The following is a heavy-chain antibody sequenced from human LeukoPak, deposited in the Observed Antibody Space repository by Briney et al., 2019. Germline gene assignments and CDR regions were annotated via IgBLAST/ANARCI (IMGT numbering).Heavy chain of an antibody. CDR1: GFTFSSYA. J-gene: IGHJ6*02. D-gene: IGHD3-10*01. CDR2: ISYDGSNK. V-gene: IGHV3-30*04. CDR3: ARDLLRGRLLWFGEYTPDYGMDV. Sequence: PGGSLRLSCAASGFTFSSYAMHWVRQAPGKGLEWVAVISYDGSNKYYADSVKGRFTISRDNSKNTLYLQMNSLRAEDTAVYYCARDLLRGRLLWFGEYTPDYGMDVWGQGTTVTVSS.